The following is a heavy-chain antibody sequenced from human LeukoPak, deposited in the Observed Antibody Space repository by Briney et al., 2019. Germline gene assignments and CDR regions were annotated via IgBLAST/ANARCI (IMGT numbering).Heavy chain of an antibody. V-gene: IGHV3-33*01. CDR2: IWYDGSNK. CDR3: ARDPYSSGRGYYGMDV. CDR1: GFTFSSYG. Sequence: PGRSLRLSCAASGFTFSSYGMHWDRQAPGKGLEWVAVIWYDGSNKYYADSVKGRFTISRDNSKNTLYLQMNSLRAEDTAVYSCARDPYSSGRGYYGMDVWGKGTTVTVSS. D-gene: IGHD6-25*01. J-gene: IGHJ6*04.